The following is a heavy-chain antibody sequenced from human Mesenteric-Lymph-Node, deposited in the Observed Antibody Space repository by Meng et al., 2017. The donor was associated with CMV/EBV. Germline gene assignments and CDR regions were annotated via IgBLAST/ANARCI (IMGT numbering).Heavy chain of an antibody. CDR3: ARKMPIVGATEFDY. CDR1: GYIFTSYG. J-gene: IGHJ4*02. D-gene: IGHD1-26*01. CDR2: ISAHDGNT. Sequence: SGYIFTSYGISWVRQAPGQGLEWMGWISAHDGNTNYAQNVQGRITMTTDTSTSTAYMELRSLRSDDTAVYYCARKMPIVGATEFDYWGQGTLVTVSS. V-gene: IGHV1-18*04.